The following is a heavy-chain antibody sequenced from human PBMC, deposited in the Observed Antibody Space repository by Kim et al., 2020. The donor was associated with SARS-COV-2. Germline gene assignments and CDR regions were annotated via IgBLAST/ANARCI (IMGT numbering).Heavy chain of an antibody. D-gene: IGHD6-13*01. CDR3: ARGLGVAAAGTGSWFDP. Sequence: SETLSLTCAVYGGSFSGYYWSWIRQPPGKGLEWIGEINHSGSTNYNPSLKSRVTISVDTSKNQFSLKLSSVTAADTAVYYCARGLGVAAAGTGSWFDPWG. CDR1: GGSFSGYY. V-gene: IGHV4-34*01. J-gene: IGHJ5*02. CDR2: INHSGST.